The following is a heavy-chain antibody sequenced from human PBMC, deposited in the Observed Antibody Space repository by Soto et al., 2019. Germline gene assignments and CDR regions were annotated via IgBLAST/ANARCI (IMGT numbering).Heavy chain of an antibody. V-gene: IGHV3-74*01. Sequence: EVQLVESGGGLVQPRGSLRLSCAASAFTFSSYWMHWVRQAPGKGLVWVSRINSDGRSTDYADSVKGRFTISRDNAKNTLYLQMNSLRAEDTAVYYCARPLYSDSSREALGHWGQGTLVTVSS. CDR1: AFTFSSYW. CDR3: ARPLYSDSSREALGH. CDR2: INSDGRST. D-gene: IGHD6-6*01. J-gene: IGHJ4*02.